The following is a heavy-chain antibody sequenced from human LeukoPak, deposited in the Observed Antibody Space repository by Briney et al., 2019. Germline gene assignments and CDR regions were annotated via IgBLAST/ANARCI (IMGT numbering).Heavy chain of an antibody. CDR3: ARESESSFDY. CDR1: GGSFSGYY. J-gene: IGHJ4*02. Sequence: SETLSLTCAVYGGSFSGYYWSWIRQPPGKGLEWIGEINHSGSTNYNPSLKSRATISVDTSKNQFSLKLSSVTAADTAVYYCARESESSFDYWGQGTLVTVSS. D-gene: IGHD3-3*01. CDR2: INHSGST. V-gene: IGHV4-34*01.